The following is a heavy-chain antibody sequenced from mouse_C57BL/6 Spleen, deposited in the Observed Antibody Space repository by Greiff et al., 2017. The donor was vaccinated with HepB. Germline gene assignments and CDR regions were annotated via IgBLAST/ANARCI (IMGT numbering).Heavy chain of an antibody. D-gene: IGHD3-3*01. J-gene: IGHJ4*01. Sequence: VQLQQSGPGLVKPSQSLSLTCSVTGYSITSGYYWNWIRQFPGNKLEWMGYISYDGSNNYNPSLKNRISITRDTSKNQFFLKLNSVTTEDTATYYCAREGGRRAMDYWGQGTSVTVSS. CDR1: GYSITSGYY. V-gene: IGHV3-6*01. CDR3: AREGGRRAMDY. CDR2: ISYDGSN.